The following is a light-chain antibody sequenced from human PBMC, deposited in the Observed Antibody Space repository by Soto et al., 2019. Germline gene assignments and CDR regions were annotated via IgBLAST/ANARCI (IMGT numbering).Light chain of an antibody. CDR1: SSDVGGYNY. V-gene: IGLV2-8*01. CDR2: EVS. Sequence: QSALTQPPSASGSPGQSVTISCTGTSSDVGGYNYVSWYQQHPGKAPKLMIYEVSKRPSGVPDRFSGSKSGNRASLTVSGLQAEDEADYYCSSYAGSNNLKVFGTGTKLTVL. J-gene: IGLJ1*01. CDR3: SSYAGSNNLKV.